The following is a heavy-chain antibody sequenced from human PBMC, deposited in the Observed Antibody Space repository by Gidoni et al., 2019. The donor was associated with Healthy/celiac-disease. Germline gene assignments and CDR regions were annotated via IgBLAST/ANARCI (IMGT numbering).Heavy chain of an antibody. Sequence: EVQLVQSGAEVKKPGESLKISCKGSGYSFTSYWIGWVRQMPGKGLEWMGIIYPGDSDTRYSPSFQGQVTISADKSISTAYLQWSSLKASDTAMYYCARQPSEMATIYWYFDLWGRGTLVTVSS. CDR1: GYSFTSYW. CDR2: IYPGDSDT. J-gene: IGHJ2*01. V-gene: IGHV5-51*01. D-gene: IGHD5-12*01. CDR3: ARQPSEMATIYWYFDL.